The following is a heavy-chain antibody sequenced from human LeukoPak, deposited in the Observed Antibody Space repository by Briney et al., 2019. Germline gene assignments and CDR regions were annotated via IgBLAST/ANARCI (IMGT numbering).Heavy chain of an antibody. D-gene: IGHD2-2*02. CDR1: GGSFSGYY. J-gene: IGHJ4*02. CDR2: INHSGST. CDR3: ARSWAPGYCTSTSCYNFDY. V-gene: IGHV4-34*01. Sequence: SETLSLTCAVYGGSFSGYYWSWIRQPPGKGLEWIGEINHSGSTNYNPSLKSRVSISVDTSKNQFSLKLSSVTAADTAVYYCARSWAPGYCTSTSCYNFDYWGQGALVTVSS.